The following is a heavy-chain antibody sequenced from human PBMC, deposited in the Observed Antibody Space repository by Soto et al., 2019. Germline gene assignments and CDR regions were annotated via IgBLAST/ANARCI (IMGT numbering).Heavy chain of an antibody. J-gene: IGHJ4*02. D-gene: IGHD6-13*01. V-gene: IGHV1-18*01. CDR2: ISAYNGNT. Sequence: QVQLVQSGAEVKKPGASVKVSCKASGYTFTSYGISWVRQAPGQGLEWMGWISAYNGNTKYVQKFQGRVTMTTDTSKSTAYMERRSLRSDDTAVYYCARDAAAGLNDYWGQGNLVTVSS. CDR1: GYTFTSYG. CDR3: ARDAAAGLNDY.